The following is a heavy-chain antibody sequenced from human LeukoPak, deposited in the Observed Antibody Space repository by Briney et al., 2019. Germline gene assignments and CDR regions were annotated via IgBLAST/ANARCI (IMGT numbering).Heavy chain of an antibody. D-gene: IGHD6-19*01. J-gene: IGHJ4*02. V-gene: IGHV3-23*01. CDR1: GFTFSSYA. Sequence: GGSLRLSCAASGFTFSSYAMTWVRQAPGKGLEWVSTINRSGSTYDADSVKGRFTISRDNSKNTLYLQMNSLRAEDTAVYYCARDQGGSGWYIGGVYFDYWGQGTLVTVSS. CDR3: ARDQGGSGWYIGGVYFDY. CDR2: INRSGST.